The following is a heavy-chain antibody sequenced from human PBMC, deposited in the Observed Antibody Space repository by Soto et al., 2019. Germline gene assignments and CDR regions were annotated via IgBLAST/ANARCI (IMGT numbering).Heavy chain of an antibody. CDR1: GFTFSSYE. CDR3: ARVGGYYGSGSYNYGMDV. J-gene: IGHJ6*02. D-gene: IGHD3-10*01. CDR2: ISSSGSTI. Sequence: GGSLRLSCAASGFTFSSYEMNWVRQAPGKGLEWVSYISSSGSTIYYADSVKGRFTISRDNAKNSLYLQMNSLRAEDTAVYYCARVGGYYGSGSYNYGMDVWGQGTTVTV. V-gene: IGHV3-48*03.